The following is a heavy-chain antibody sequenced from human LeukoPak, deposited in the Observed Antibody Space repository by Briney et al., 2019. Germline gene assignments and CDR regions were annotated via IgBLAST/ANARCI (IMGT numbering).Heavy chain of an antibody. CDR3: ARRVESIAARNDAFDI. CDR2: IYPGDSDT. V-gene: IGHV5-51*01. D-gene: IGHD6-6*01. CDR1: GYSFTSYW. J-gene: IGHJ3*02. Sequence: PGESLKISCKGSGYSFTSYWIGWVRQMPGKGLEWMGIIYPGDSDTRYSPSFQGQVTISADKSISTAYLQWSSLKASDTAMYYCARRVESIAARNDAFDIWGQGTMVTVSS.